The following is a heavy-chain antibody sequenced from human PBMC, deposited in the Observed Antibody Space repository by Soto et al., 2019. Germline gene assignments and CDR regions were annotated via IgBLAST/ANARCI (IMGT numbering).Heavy chain of an antibody. CDR1: GFTFSDYY. Sequence: GGSLRLSCAASGFTFSDYYMTWIRQAPGKGLEWVSYIDNSGTIKYYADSVKGRFTISRDNTKNSLSLQMNSLGAEDTAIYYCARIEGDCSGGSCYSGSFAYWGQGALVTVSS. CDR3: ARIEGDCSGGSCYSGSFAY. J-gene: IGHJ4*02. CDR2: IDNSGTIK. V-gene: IGHV3-11*01. D-gene: IGHD2-15*01.